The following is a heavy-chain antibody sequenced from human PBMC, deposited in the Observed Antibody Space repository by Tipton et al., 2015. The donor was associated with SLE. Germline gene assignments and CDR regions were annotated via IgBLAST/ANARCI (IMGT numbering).Heavy chain of an antibody. CDR3: ARQNTKDIVLMMYAGSSDY. CDR1: GYTFTSYG. Sequence: QAQLVQSGAEVKKPGASVKVSCKASGYTFTSYGISWVRQAPGQGLEWMGWISAYNDNTNYAQNLQGRVTLTTDTSTSTAYLELRSLRSDDTAVYYCARQNTKDIVLMMYAGSSDYWGQGTLVTVSS. CDR2: ISAYNDNT. D-gene: IGHD2-8*01. V-gene: IGHV1-18*04. J-gene: IGHJ4*02.